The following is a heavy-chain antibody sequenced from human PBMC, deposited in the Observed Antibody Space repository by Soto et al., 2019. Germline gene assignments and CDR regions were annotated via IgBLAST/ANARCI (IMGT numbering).Heavy chain of an antibody. D-gene: IGHD3-10*01. CDR3: ARGSEFYYGMDV. Sequence: EVQLVESGGGLVKPGGSLRLSCAASGFTFSSYSMNWVRQAPGKGLEWVSSISSSSSYIYYADSVKGRFTISRDNAKNSLYLQMNSLRAEDTAVYYCARGSEFYYGMDVWGQGTTATVSS. V-gene: IGHV3-21*01. CDR1: GFTFSSYS. CDR2: ISSSSSYI. J-gene: IGHJ6*02.